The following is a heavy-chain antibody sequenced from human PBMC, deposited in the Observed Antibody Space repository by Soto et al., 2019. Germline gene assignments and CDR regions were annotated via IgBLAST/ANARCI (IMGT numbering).Heavy chain of an antibody. CDR2: IWYDGSNK. CDR1: GFTFSSYG. Sequence: GGSLRLSCTASGFTFSSYGMHWVRQAPGKGLEWVAVIWYDGSNKYYADSVKGRFTISRDNSKNTLYLQMNSLRAEDTAIFYCAREVVVSRGASYFGYWGPGTLGTVSS. V-gene: IGHV3-33*01. J-gene: IGHJ4*02. D-gene: IGHD2-2*01. CDR3: AREVVVSRGASYFGY.